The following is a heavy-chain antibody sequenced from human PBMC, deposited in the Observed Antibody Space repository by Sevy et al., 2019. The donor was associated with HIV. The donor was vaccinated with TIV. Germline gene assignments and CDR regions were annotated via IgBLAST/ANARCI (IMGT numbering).Heavy chain of an antibody. J-gene: IGHJ6*02. CDR1: GGTFSSYA. CDR3: AGSDCTGGVCYTGDYYGMDV. D-gene: IGHD2-8*02. Sequence: ASVKVSCKASGGTFSSYAISWVRQAPGQGLEWMGGIIPIFGTANYAQKFQGRVRITADESTGTAYMELSSLRSEDTAMYYCAGSDCTGGVCYTGDYYGMDVWGQGTTVTVSS. CDR2: IIPIFGTA. V-gene: IGHV1-69*13.